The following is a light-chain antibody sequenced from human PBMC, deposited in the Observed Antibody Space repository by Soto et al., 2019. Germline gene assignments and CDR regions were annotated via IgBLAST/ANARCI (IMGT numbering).Light chain of an antibody. J-gene: IGKJ2*01. V-gene: IGKV3-20*01. CDR2: AAS. CDR1: QSVSSSY. CDR3: QQYGSSPRT. Sequence: DIVMTQSPGTLSSSLGERATLSCRASQSVSSSYLAWYQQKPDNAPRLLIYAASSRATGIPYRFSGSGSGTEFTLTISRLEPEDFALYYCQQYGSSPRTFGQGTKLEIK.